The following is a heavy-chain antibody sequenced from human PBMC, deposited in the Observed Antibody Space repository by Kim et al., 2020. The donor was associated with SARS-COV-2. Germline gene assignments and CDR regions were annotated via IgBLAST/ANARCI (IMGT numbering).Heavy chain of an antibody. CDR1: GFTFSSYG. D-gene: IGHD5-18*01. Sequence: GGSLRLSCAASGFTFSSYGMHWVRRAPGKGLEWVAGISYDGSNNYYADSVTGRFTISRDNAKNTLYLQMNSLRAENTAVYYCAKAYIGGYSYGSYYYYG. J-gene: IGHJ6*01. V-gene: IGHV3-30*18. CDR3: AKAYIGGYSYGSYYYYG. CDR2: ISYDGSNN.